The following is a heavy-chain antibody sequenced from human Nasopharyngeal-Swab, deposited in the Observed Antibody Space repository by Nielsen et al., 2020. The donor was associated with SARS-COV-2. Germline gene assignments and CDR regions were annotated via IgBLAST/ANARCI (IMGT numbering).Heavy chain of an antibody. Sequence: SETLSLTCTVSGCSSHSYYWSWIRQPPGKGLEWLGEINHSRSTNYNPSLKSRVTISVDTSKNQFSLKLSSVTAADTAVYYCARGELLDYWGQGTLVTVSS. J-gene: IGHJ4*02. CDR3: ARGELLDY. V-gene: IGHV4-34*01. CDR2: INHSRST. D-gene: IGHD1-7*01. CDR1: GCSSHSYY.